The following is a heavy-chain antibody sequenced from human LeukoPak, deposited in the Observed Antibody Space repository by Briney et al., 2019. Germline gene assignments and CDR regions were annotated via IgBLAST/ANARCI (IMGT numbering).Heavy chain of an antibody. V-gene: IGHV5-51*01. CDR3: ARDHCGGDCYSGPYYYYYGMDV. D-gene: IGHD2-21*02. J-gene: IGHJ6*02. CDR1: GYSFTSYW. CDR2: IYPGDSDT. Sequence: GESLQISCKGSGYSFTSYWIGWVRQMPGKGLEWMGTIYPGDSDTRYSPSFQGQVTISADKSISTAYLQWSSLKASDTAMYYCARDHCGGDCYSGPYYYYYGMDVWGQGTTVTVSS.